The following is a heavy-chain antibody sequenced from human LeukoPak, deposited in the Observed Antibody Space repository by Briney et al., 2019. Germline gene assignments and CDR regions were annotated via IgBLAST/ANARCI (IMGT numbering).Heavy chain of an antibody. D-gene: IGHD1-26*01. CDR1: GFMSNGYS. J-gene: IGHJ4*02. V-gene: IGHV3-21*01. CDR2: ISGGSDYI. CDR3: ARWGLGPSFDY. Sequence: GSLRLSCAASGFMSNGYSMTWVRQAPGKGLEWVSYISGGSDYIFYTDSVKGRFTISRDNAKKSLYLQLNSLRVEDTAVYYCARWGLGPSFDYWGQGTRVTVSS.